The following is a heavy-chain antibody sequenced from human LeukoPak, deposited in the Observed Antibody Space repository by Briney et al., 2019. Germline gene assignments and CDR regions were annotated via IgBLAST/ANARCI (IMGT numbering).Heavy chain of an antibody. CDR2: ISGSSSYT. J-gene: IGHJ4*02. Sequence: KPGGSLRLSCAASGFTFSDYYMSWIRQAPGKGLEWVSYISGSSSYTNYADSVKGRFTISTDSAKNSLYLQMNSMRAEDTAVYYCARESTVSTDYWGQGTLVTVSS. D-gene: IGHD4-17*01. V-gene: IGHV3-11*05. CDR1: GFTFSDYY. CDR3: ARESTVSTDY.